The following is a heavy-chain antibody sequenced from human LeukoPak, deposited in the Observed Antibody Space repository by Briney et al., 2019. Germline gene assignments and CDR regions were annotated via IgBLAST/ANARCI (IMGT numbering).Heavy chain of an antibody. CDR2: ISESGSAI. D-gene: IGHD5-18*01. Sequence: GGSLRLSCAASGFTFSSYEMNWVRLAPGKGLEWVSYISESGSAIYYADSVKGRFTISRDNAKNSLYLQMNSLRAEDTAVYYCARGGQLWAHFDYWGQGTLVTVSS. CDR1: GFTFSSYE. V-gene: IGHV3-48*03. CDR3: ARGGQLWAHFDY. J-gene: IGHJ4*02.